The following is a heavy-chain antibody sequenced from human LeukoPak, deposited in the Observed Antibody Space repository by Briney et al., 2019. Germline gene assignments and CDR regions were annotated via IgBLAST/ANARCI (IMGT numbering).Heavy chain of an antibody. CDR1: GFTFSNAW. Sequence: GGSLRLSCAASGFTFSNAWMSWVRQAPGKGLEWVGRIKSKTDGWTTDYAAPVKGRFTISRDDSKNTLYLQMNSLKTEDTAVYYCTTGAYYDILTGYYLYYYGMDVWGQGTTVTVSS. J-gene: IGHJ6*02. V-gene: IGHV3-15*01. CDR3: TTGAYYDILTGYYLYYYGMDV. CDR2: IKSKTDGWTT. D-gene: IGHD3-9*01.